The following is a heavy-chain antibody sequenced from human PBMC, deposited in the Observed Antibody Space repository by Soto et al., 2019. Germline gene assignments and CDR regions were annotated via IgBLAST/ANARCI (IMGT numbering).Heavy chain of an antibody. V-gene: IGHV4-34*01. CDR1: GGSFSGYY. J-gene: IGHJ6*02. CDR2: INHSGST. Sequence: SETLSLTCAVYGGSFSGYYWSWIRQPPGKGLEWIGEINHSGSTNYNPSLKSRVTISVDTSKNQFSLKLSSVTAADTAVYYCARSRPDIGVVPAAINTSGMDGWGQGTTVTVSS. CDR3: ARSRPDIGVVPAAINTSGMDG. D-gene: IGHD2-2*01.